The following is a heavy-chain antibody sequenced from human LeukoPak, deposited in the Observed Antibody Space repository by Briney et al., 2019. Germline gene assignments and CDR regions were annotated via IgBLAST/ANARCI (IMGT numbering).Heavy chain of an antibody. V-gene: IGHV3-23*01. J-gene: IGHJ3*02. Sequence: GGSLRLSCAASGFTFSSYAMTWVRQTPGKGLEWVAAVSGSGGSTYHADSVRGRFTISRDNSKNTLYLQMSSLRLEDTAVYHCAKGLSASGRFNAFDIWGQGTMVTVSS. CDR2: VSGSGGST. D-gene: IGHD3-3*01. CDR1: GFTFSSYA. CDR3: AKGLSASGRFNAFDI.